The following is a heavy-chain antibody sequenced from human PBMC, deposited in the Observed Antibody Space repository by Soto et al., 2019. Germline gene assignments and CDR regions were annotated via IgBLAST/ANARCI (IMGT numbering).Heavy chain of an antibody. CDR1: GGSISSYY. D-gene: IGHD4-17*01. Sequence: SETLSLTCTVSGGSISSYYWSWIRQPPGKGLEWIGYIYYSGSTNYNPSLKSRVTISVDTSKNQFSLKLSSVTAADTAVYYCARFEWTTVVTSSAFDIWGQGTMVTVSS. CDR2: IYYSGST. V-gene: IGHV4-59*01. J-gene: IGHJ3*02. CDR3: ARFEWTTVVTSSAFDI.